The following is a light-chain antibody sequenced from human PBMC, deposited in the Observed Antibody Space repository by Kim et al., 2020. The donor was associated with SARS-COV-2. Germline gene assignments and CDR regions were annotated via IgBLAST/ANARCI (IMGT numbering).Light chain of an antibody. V-gene: IGKV3-15*01. J-gene: IGKJ2*01. CDR3: QQYNNWPPYT. CDR1: QSVNNN. Sequence: EIVMTQSPATLSVSPGERATLSCRASQSVNNNLAWYQQTPGQAPRLLIYGASTRATGIPARFSGSGSGTEFTLTISSLQSEDFPLYYCQQYNNWPPYTFGQGTKLEI. CDR2: GAS.